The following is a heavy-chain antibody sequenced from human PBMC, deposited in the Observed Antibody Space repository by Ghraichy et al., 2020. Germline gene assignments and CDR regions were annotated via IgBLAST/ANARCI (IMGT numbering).Heavy chain of an antibody. Sequence: SETLSLTCGVSGDSINKYYWSWVRQSPGKGLEWIGYVSYTGNPSYNPSLKGRVTISLDTSANQVSLSLASVTAADSAVYYCASGIYPHFYYCMDVWGTGTTVTVSS. CDR1: GDSINKYY. CDR3: ASGIYPHFYYCMDV. V-gene: IGHV4-59*01. D-gene: IGHD3-10*01. CDR2: VSYTGNP. J-gene: IGHJ6*03.